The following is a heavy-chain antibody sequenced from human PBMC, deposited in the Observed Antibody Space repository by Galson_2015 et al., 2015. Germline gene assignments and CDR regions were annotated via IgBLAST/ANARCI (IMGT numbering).Heavy chain of an antibody. Sequence: SLRLSCAASGFSFSSYEMNWVRQAPGKGLEWISYISVGNTIRYSAGPVKGRFTISRDDAKNSLYLYMNSLRSEDTAIYFCARDAGGRLGGYFDYWGQGTLVTVSS. CDR3: ARDAGGRLGGYFDY. CDR1: GFSFSSYE. CDR2: ISVGNTIR. D-gene: IGHD3-10*01. V-gene: IGHV3-48*03. J-gene: IGHJ4*02.